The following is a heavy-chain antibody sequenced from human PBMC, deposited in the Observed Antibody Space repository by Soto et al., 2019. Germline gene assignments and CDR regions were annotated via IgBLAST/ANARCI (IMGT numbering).Heavy chain of an antibody. D-gene: IGHD6-13*01. CDR3: VVLAAADPRLLDY. J-gene: IGHJ4*02. Sequence: GGSLRLSCAASGFTFSSYGMHWVRQAPGKGLEWVAVIWYDGGNKYYADSVKGRFTISRDNSKNTLYLQMNSLRAEDTAVYYCVVLAAADPRLLDYWGQGTLVTVSS. CDR1: GFTFSSYG. CDR2: IWYDGGNK. V-gene: IGHV3-33*01.